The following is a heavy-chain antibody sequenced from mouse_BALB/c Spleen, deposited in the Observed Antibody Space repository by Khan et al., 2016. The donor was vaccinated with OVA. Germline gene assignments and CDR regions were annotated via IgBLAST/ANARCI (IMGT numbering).Heavy chain of an antibody. CDR3: ARSPYGNFAY. J-gene: IGHJ3*01. V-gene: IGHV5-9-3*01. CDR1: GFTFSTYA. CDR2: ISSYGDYT. Sequence: EVELVESGGGLVKPGGSLKLSCAASGFTFSTYAMSWVRRTPEKRLEWVATISSYGDYTYYPDNVTGRFTISRDNAKNTLYLQMSSLRSEDTAMYYCARSPYGNFAYWGQGTLVTVSA. D-gene: IGHD2-1*01.